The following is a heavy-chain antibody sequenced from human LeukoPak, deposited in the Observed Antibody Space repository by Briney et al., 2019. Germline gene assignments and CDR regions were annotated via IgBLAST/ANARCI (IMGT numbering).Heavy chain of an antibody. V-gene: IGHV3-53*01. CDR1: GFTVSSNY. J-gene: IGHJ5*02. CDR2: IYSGGST. D-gene: IGHD3-16*02. CDR3: AREWTYYDYVWGSYRNWFDP. Sequence: QPGGSLRLSCAASGFTVSSNYMSWVRQAPGKGLEWVSVIYSGGSTYYADSVKGRFTISRDNSKNTLYLQMNSLRAEDTAVYYCAREWTYYDYVWGSYRNWFDPWGQGTLVTVSS.